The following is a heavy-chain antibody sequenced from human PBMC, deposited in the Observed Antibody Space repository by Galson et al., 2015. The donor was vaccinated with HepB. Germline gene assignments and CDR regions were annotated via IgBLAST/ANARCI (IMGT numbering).Heavy chain of an antibody. Sequence: SLRLSCAASGFTFSSYSMNWVRQAPGKGLEWVSYISSSSSTIYYADSVKGRFTISRDNAKNSLYLQMNSLRAEDTAVYYCARNDRELTPDAFDIWGQGTMVTVSS. V-gene: IGHV3-48*01. J-gene: IGHJ3*02. CDR2: ISSSSSTI. CDR3: ARNDRELTPDAFDI. CDR1: GFTFSSYS. D-gene: IGHD1-26*01.